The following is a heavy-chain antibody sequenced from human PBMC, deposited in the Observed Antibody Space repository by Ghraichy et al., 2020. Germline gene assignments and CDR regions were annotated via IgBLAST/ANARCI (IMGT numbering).Heavy chain of an antibody. J-gene: IGHJ4*02. CDR3: ARRIDGSAYWYFDY. V-gene: IGHV4-59*13. CDR1: GVSISSYY. CDR2: MYYSGST. D-gene: IGHD3-22*01. Sequence: SETLSLTCNVSGVSISSYYWNWIRQPPGKGLEWIGNMYYSGSTNYNPSLKTRVSLSVDTSKSQFSLKLSSVTAADTAVYYCARRIDGSAYWYFDYWGQGTLVTVSS.